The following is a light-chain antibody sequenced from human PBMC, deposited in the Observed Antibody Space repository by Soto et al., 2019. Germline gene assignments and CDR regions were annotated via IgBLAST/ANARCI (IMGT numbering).Light chain of an antibody. CDR1: KNDIGVYDF. CDR2: EVV. Sequence: QSVLTQPPSASGSPGQSVTISCTGTKNDIGVYDFVSWYQHHPGKAPRLIIYEVVQRPSGVPDRCSGSKSGNTASLTVSGLQAADEGDYFCKSYAGSNTYVFGSGTKLTVL. CDR3: KSYAGSNTYV. V-gene: IGLV2-8*01. J-gene: IGLJ1*01.